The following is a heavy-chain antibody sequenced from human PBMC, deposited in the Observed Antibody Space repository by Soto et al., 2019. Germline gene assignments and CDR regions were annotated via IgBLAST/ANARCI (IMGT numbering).Heavy chain of an antibody. V-gene: IGHV3-33*08. D-gene: IGHD4-17*01. Sequence: GGSLRLSCTAAGFTFSTYNMNWVRQAPGKGLEWVAVIWYDGSNKYYADSVKGRFTISRDNSKNTLYLQMNSLRAEDTAVYYCARRRVYGDYVEYYYYYGMDVWGQGTTVTVSS. J-gene: IGHJ6*02. CDR1: GFTFSTYN. CDR2: IWYDGSNK. CDR3: ARRRVYGDYVEYYYYYGMDV.